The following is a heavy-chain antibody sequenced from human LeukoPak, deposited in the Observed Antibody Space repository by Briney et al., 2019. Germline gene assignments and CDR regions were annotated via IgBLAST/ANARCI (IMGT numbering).Heavy chain of an antibody. CDR1: GSTFTAFY. CDR3: ARDLTMVRGARYRPYNWFAP. V-gene: IGHV1-69*13. J-gene: IGHJ5*02. CDR2: IIPIFGTA. Sequence: GASVKVSCKASGSTFTAFYIHWMRQAPGQGLEWMGGIIPIFGTASYAQKFQGRVTITADESTSTAYMALSSLRSEDTAVYYCARDLTMVRGARYRPYNWFAPWGQGTLVTVSS. D-gene: IGHD3-10*01.